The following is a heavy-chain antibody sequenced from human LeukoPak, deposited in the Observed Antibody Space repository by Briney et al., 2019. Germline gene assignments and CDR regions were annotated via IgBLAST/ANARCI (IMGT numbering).Heavy chain of an antibody. CDR2: IIPIFGTA. CDR3: ARDGGYYDSSGYTLDY. J-gene: IGHJ4*02. CDR1: GGTFSSYA. V-gene: IGHV1-69*05. D-gene: IGHD3-22*01. Sequence: GASVKVPCKATGGTFSSYAISWVRQAPGQGLEWMGGIIPIFGTANYAQKFQGRVTITTDESTSTAYMELSSLRSEDTAVYYCARDGGYYDSSGYTLDYWGQGTLVTVSS.